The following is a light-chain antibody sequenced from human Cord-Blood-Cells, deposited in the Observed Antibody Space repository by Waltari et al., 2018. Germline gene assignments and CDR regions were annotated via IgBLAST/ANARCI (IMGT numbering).Light chain of an antibody. CDR1: QSVLYSSNNKNY. J-gene: IGKJ1*01. CDR2: WAS. CDR3: QQYYSTPRT. Sequence: DIVMTQSPDSLAVSLGERATINCKSSQSVLYSSNNKNYLAWYQQKPGQPPNLLIYWASTRESGVRDRFSRSGSGTDFTLTISSLQAEDVAVYYFQQYYSTPRTFGQGTKVEIK. V-gene: IGKV4-1*01.